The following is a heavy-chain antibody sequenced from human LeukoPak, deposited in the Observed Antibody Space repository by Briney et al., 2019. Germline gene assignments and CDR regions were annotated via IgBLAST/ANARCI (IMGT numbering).Heavy chain of an antibody. CDR3: ARSGWWGSSSYYYYYMDV. Sequence: GESLKISCKGSGYSFTSYWIGWVRQVPGKGLEWMGIIYPGDSDTRYSPSFQGQVTISADKSISTAYLQWSSLKASDTAMYYCARSGWWGSSSYYYYYMDVRGKGTTVTVSS. D-gene: IGHD6-6*01. V-gene: IGHV5-51*01. CDR2: IYPGDSDT. CDR1: GYSFTSYW. J-gene: IGHJ6*03.